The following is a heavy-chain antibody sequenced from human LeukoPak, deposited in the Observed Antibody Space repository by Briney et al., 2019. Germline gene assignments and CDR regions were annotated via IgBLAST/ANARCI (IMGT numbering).Heavy chain of an antibody. CDR3: ARDRSIYGSDWGNWFDP. CDR1: GFTFSSYW. CDR2: IVSDGSGT. Sequence: GGSLTLACEASGFTFSSYWMQWVRQAPGKGLVWVSRIVSDGSGTTYADSVKGRFTISRDNAKNTLYLQMDSLRAEDTAVYYCARDRSIYGSDWGNWFDPWGQGTLVTVSS. J-gene: IGHJ5*02. V-gene: IGHV3-74*01. D-gene: IGHD7-27*01.